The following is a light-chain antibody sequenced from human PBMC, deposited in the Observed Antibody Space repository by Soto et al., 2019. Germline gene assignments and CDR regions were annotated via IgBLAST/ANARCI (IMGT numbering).Light chain of an antibody. CDR1: SSDVGGYNY. V-gene: IGLV2-14*01. CDR2: EVT. Sequence: QSALTQPASVSGSPGQSITISCTGTSSDVGGYNYVSWYQQHPGKAPKLMIYEVTNRPSGVSNRFSGSKSGNTASLTISGLQGEDEADYYCSSYTSSSPLEVLFGGGTKVTVL. CDR3: SSYTSSSPLEVL. J-gene: IGLJ2*01.